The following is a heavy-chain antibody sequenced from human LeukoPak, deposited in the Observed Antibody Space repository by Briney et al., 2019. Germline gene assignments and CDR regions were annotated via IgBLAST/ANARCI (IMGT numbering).Heavy chain of an antibody. CDR2: ISGYNGNT. CDR3: ASGDGDSFQH. CDR1: GYTFTSYG. J-gene: IGHJ1*01. V-gene: IGHV1-18*01. D-gene: IGHD2-21*02. Sequence: GASVKVSCKASGYTFTSYGISWVRQAPGQGLEWMGWISGYNGNTNYAQNLQGRVTMTTDTSTSTVYMELRSLRSDDTAVYYCASGDGDSFQHWGQGTLVTVSS.